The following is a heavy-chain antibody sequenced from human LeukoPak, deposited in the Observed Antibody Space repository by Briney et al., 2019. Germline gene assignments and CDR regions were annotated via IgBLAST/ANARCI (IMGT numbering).Heavy chain of an antibody. CDR2: IKQDGSEK. CDR1: GFTFSSYW. J-gene: IGHJ3*02. D-gene: IGHD1-26*01. V-gene: IGHV3-7*01. CDR3: ARDRVGAKGAFDI. Sequence: GGSLRLSCAASGFTFSSYWMSWVRQAPGKGLEWVANIKQDGSEKYYVDSVKGRFTISRDNAKNSLYLQMNSLRAEDTAVYYCARDRVGAKGAFDIWGQGTMVTVSS.